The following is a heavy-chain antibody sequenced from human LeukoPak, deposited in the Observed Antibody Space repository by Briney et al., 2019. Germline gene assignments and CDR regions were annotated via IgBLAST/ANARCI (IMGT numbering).Heavy chain of an antibody. D-gene: IGHD2-15*01. CDR2: IYYSGST. CDR3: ARDPGYCSGSSCYGLGPEGY. CDR1: GGSISSYY. J-gene: IGHJ4*02. V-gene: IGHV4-59*01. Sequence: PSETLSLTCTVSGGSISSYYRSWIRQPPGKGLEWIGYIYYSGSTNYNPSLKSRVTISIDTSKNQFSLRLSSVTAADTAVYYCARDPGYCSGSSCYGLGPEGYWGQGTLVTVSS.